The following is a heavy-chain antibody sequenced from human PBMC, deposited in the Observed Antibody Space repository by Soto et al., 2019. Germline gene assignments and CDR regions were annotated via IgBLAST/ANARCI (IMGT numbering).Heavy chain of an antibody. D-gene: IGHD2-2*01. CDR2: ISVYSGNT. CDR3: ARGRHCSSSSCYVDIMDV. Sequence: ASVKVSCKTSGYTFSNYGISWVRHAPGQGFEWMGWISVYSGNTNSAQKLQGRVTMTTDTSTSTAYMELRSLRSDDTAVYYCARGRHCSSSSCYVDIMDVWGKGTTVTVSS. V-gene: IGHV1-18*01. J-gene: IGHJ6*03. CDR1: GYTFSNYG.